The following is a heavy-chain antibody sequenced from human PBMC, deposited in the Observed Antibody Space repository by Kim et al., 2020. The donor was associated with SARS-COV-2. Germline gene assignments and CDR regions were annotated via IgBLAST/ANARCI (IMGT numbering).Heavy chain of an antibody. D-gene: IGHD6-13*01. J-gene: IGHJ6*02. Sequence: SRVTITVDTSKNQFSLKLSSVTAADTAVYYCARHLGIAAAGDYYYYGMDVWGQGTTVTVSS. V-gene: IGHV4-34*01. CDR3: ARHLGIAAAGDYYYYGMDV.